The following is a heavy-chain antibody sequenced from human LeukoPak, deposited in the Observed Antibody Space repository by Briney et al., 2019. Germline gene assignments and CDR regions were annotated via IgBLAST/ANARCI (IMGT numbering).Heavy chain of an antibody. CDR3: ARGYSSSWHYFDY. V-gene: IGHV4-4*09. J-gene: IGHJ4*02. Sequence: SETLSLTCTVSGGSISSYYWSWIRQPPGKGLEWIGYIYTSGSTNYNPSLKSRVTISVDTSKNQFSLKLSSVTAADTAVYYCARGYSSSWHYFDYWGQGTLVTVSS. D-gene: IGHD6-13*01. CDR2: IYTSGST. CDR1: GGSISSYY.